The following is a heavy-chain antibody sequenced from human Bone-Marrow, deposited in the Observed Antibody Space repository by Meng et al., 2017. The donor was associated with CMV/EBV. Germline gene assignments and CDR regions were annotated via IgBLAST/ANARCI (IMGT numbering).Heavy chain of an antibody. D-gene: IGHD3-3*01. V-gene: IGHV3-21*01. CDR2: ISSSSSYI. CDR1: GFAFNDYG. Sequence: GESLKISCAASGFAFNDYGMHWVRQAPGKGLEWVSSISSSSSYIYYADSVKGRFTISRDNAKNSLYLQMNSLRAEDTAVYYCARGETYDFWSGYPVYFDYWGQGTLVTVSS. CDR3: ARGETYDFWSGYPVYFDY. J-gene: IGHJ4*02.